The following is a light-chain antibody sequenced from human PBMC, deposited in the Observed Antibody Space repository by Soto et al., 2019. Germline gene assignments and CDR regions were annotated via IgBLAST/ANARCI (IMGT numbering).Light chain of an antibody. J-gene: IGLJ3*02. CDR1: SSDVGKYNL. CDR3: CSYAGLSTWV. V-gene: IGLV2-23*01. CDR2: EDS. Sequence: QSVLTQPASVSGSPGQSITISCTGTSSDVGKYNLVSWYQQHPGKAPKLMISEDSERPSGVSNRFSGSKSGNTASLRISGLQAEDEADYYCCSYAGLSTWVFGGGTKVTVL.